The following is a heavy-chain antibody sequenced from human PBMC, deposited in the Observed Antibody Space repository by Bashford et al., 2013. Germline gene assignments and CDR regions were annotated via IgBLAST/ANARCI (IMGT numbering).Heavy chain of an antibody. Sequence: VASVKVSCKASGYTFIKYGINWVRQAPGQGLEWMGWISTYSGNTNYAQKVQGRVTMTTDTSTSTVYMELRSLRPDDTAVYFCAEGGSIVAKSIFDSWGQGTLVTVSS. D-gene: IGHD1-26*01. CDR3: AEGGSIVAKSIFDS. CDR1: GYTFIKYG. CDR2: ISTYSGNT. V-gene: IGHV1-18*01. J-gene: IGHJ5*01.